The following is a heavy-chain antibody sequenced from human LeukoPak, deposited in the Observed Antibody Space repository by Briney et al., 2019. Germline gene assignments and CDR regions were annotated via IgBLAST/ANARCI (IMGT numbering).Heavy chain of an antibody. J-gene: IGHJ3*01. CDR1: GDSISSFY. CDR3: ARHRGVSYYDAFDV. V-gene: IGHV4-59*08. D-gene: IGHD1-26*01. CDR2: IYHTGDT. Sequence: SETLSLTCSVSGDSISSFYWSWIRQPPGKGLEWIGYIYHTGDTNYNPSLKSRVTISIHTSKNQFSLNLRSVTAADTAVYYCARHRGVSYYDAFDVWGQGTVVTVSS.